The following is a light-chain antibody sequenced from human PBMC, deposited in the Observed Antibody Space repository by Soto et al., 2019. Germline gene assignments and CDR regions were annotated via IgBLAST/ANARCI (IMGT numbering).Light chain of an antibody. V-gene: IGLV4-60*03. CDR2: LEGSGSY. Sequence: QLVLTQSSSASASLGSSVKLTCTLSSGHSSYIIAWHQQQPGKAPRYLMKLEGSGSYNKGSGVPDRFSGSSSGADRYLTISNLQSEDEADYYCETWDSISNWVFGGGTKVTVL. CDR1: SGHSSYI. J-gene: IGLJ3*02. CDR3: ETWDSISNWV.